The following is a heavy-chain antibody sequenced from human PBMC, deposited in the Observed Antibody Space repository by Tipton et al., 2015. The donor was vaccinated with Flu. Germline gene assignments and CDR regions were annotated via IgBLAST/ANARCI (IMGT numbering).Heavy chain of an antibody. Sequence: TLSLTCTVSGDSITSNSYYWGWIRQSPGKGLEWIGNIDFSGSTYYNPSLKSRVTISADTSKNQFSLKMSSVTAADTAVYYCASKYYDFWSGRECCHYWGQGTLVTVSS. V-gene: IGHV4-39*01. CDR3: ASKYYDFWSGRECCHY. CDR2: IDFSGST. J-gene: IGHJ4*02. D-gene: IGHD3-3*01. CDR1: GDSITSNSYY.